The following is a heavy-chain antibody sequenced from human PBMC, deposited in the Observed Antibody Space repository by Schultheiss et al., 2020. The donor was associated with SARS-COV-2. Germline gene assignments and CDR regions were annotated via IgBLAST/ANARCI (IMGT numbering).Heavy chain of an antibody. J-gene: IGHJ5*02. D-gene: IGHD3-3*01. CDR2: IYYSGST. Sequence: SETLSLTCAVYGGSFSGYYWSWIRQPPGKGLEWIGYIYYSGSTNYNPSLKSRVTISVDTSKNQFSLKLSSVTAADTAVYYCASSIPIFGVVTMFDPWGQGTLVTVSS. V-gene: IGHV4-59*08. CDR3: ASSIPIFGVVTMFDP. CDR1: GGSFSGYY.